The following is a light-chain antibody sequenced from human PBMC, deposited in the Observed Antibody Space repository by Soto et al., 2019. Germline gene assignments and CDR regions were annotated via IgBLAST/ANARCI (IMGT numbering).Light chain of an antibody. CDR3: ASYAGGNQV. CDR1: SSDVGAYNY. V-gene: IGLV2-8*01. CDR2: EVT. J-gene: IGLJ1*01. Sequence: QSVLTQPPSASGSPGQSVTISCTGTSSDVGAYNYVSWYQQHPGKAPKLMIYEVTKRPSGVPDRFSGSKSGNTASLTVSGLLPEDEADYYCASYAGGNQVFGTGTKATVL.